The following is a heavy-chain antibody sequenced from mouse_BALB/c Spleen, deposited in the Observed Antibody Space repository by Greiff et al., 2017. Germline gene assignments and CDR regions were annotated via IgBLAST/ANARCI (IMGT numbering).Heavy chain of an antibody. Sequence: DVKLVESGGGLVKPGGSLKLSCAASGFTFSSYAMSWVRQTPEKRLEWVASISSGGSTYYPDSVKGRFTISRDNARNILYLQMSSLRSEDTAMYYCARDGYGNYLWYFDVWGAGTTVTVAS. CDR2: ISSGGST. D-gene: IGHD2-1*01. CDR1: GFTFSSYA. V-gene: IGHV5-6-5*01. J-gene: IGHJ1*01. CDR3: ARDGYGNYLWYFDV.